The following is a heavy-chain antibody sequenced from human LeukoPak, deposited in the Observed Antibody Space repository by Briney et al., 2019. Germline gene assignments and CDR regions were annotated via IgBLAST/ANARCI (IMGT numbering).Heavy chain of an antibody. D-gene: IGHD6-13*01. CDR3: ARDLDPRGSSWYGDYYYMDV. Sequence: SETLSLTCAVYGGSFSGYYWSWIRQPPGKGLEWIGRIYTSGSTNYNPSLKSRVTMSVDTSKNQFSLKLSSVTAADTAVYYCARDLDPRGSSWYGDYYYMDVWGKGTTVTVSS. CDR1: GGSFSGYY. CDR2: IYTSGST. V-gene: IGHV4-59*10. J-gene: IGHJ6*03.